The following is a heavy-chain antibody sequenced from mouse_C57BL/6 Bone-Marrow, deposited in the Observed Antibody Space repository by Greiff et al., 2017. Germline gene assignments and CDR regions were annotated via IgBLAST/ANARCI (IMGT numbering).Heavy chain of an antibody. V-gene: IGHV1-64*01. CDR2: IHPNSGST. Sequence: QVQLQQPGAELVKPGASVTLSCKASGYTFTSYWLHWVKQRPGHSLEWIGMIHPNSGSTNYNEKFKSKATLTVDKSTSKAYMQLSSLTSEDAAVYYCARVDYRDDFDYWGQGTTLTVSS. CDR1: GYTFTSYW. D-gene: IGHD2-14*01. J-gene: IGHJ2*01. CDR3: ARVDYRDDFDY.